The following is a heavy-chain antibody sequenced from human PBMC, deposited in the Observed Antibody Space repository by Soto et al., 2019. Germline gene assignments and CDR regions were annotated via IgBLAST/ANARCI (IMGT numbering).Heavy chain of an antibody. J-gene: IGHJ6*02. CDR3: ARHRRYYDSSGYYLAFYGMDV. CDR2: IYYSGST. V-gene: IGHV4-39*01. Sequence: SETLSLTCTVSGGSISSSSYYWGWIRQPPGKGLEWIGSIYYSGSTYYNPSLKSRVTISVDTSKNQFSLKLSSVTAADTAVYYCARHRRYYDSSGYYLAFYGMDVWGQGTTVTVSS. D-gene: IGHD3-22*01. CDR1: GGSISSSSYY.